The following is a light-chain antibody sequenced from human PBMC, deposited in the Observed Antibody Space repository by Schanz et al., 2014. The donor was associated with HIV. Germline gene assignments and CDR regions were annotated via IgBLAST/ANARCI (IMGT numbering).Light chain of an antibody. CDR3: SSYAGSNMLYV. CDR1: SSDVGKYNL. Sequence: QSALTQPASVSGSPGQSITISCTGTSSDVGKYNLVSWYQQHPGKAPKLMIYEVNKRPSGVPDRFSGSKSGNTASLTVSGLQAEDEAEYYCSSYAGSNMLYVFGTGTKVTVL. CDR2: EVN. J-gene: IGLJ1*01. V-gene: IGLV2-14*02.